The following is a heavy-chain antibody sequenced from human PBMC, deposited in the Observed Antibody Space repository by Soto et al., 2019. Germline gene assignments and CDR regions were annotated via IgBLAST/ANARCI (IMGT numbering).Heavy chain of an antibody. CDR2: INPDGRGT. D-gene: IGHD1-26*01. CDR3: ARVGQGAWYFDL. J-gene: IGHJ2*01. V-gene: IGHV3-74*01. CDR1: GFTFSSYW. Sequence: EVQLVESGGGLVQPGGSLTLSSAASGFTFSSYWMHWVRQAPGKGVVWVSRINPDGRGTNYADSEKGRFTTSRDNAKNTLYLQMNSLRPEDTAVYYCARVGQGAWYFDLWGRGTLVTVSS.